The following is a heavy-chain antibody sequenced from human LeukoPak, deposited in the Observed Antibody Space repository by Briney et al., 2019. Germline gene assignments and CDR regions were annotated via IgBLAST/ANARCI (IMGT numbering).Heavy chain of an antibody. CDR2: IRYDGSNK. CDR1: GFTFSSYG. D-gene: IGHD2-15*01. Sequence: GGSLRLSCAASGFTFSSYGMHWVRQAPGKGLEWVAFIRYDGSNKYYADSVKGRFTISRDNSKNTLYLQMNSLRAEHTAVYYCAKVPRSFDAFDIWGQGTMVTVSS. CDR3: AKVPRSFDAFDI. J-gene: IGHJ3*02. V-gene: IGHV3-30*02.